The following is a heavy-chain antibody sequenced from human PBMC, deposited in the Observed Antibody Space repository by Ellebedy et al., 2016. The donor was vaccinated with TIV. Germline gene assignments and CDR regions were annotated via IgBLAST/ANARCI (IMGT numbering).Heavy chain of an antibody. CDR1: GFSFSDSGM. Sequence: ESLKISCAASGFSFSDSGMNWVRQPPGKALEWLANIFSKDEKSYNTSLKSRLTISKDTAKSQVILTMTDLDPVDTATYYCARALRYCGGDCSYLFDYWGQGTLVPVSS. CDR2: IFSKDEK. J-gene: IGHJ4*02. D-gene: IGHD2-21*02. V-gene: IGHV2-26*01. CDR3: ARALRYCGGDCSYLFDY.